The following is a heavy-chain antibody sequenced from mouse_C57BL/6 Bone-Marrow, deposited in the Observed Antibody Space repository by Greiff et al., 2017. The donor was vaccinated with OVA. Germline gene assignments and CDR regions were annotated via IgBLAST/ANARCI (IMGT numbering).Heavy chain of an antibody. D-gene: IGHD4-1*02. CDR2: IDPSDSYT. J-gene: IGHJ2*01. V-gene: IGHV1-50*01. CDR1: GYTFTSYW. CDR3: ARRGATGTHFDY. Sequence: QVHVKQPGAELVKPGASVKLSCKASGYTFTSYWMQWVKQRPGQGLEWIGEIDPSDSYTNYNQKFKGKATLTVDTSSSTAYMQLSSLTSEDSAVYYCARRGATGTHFDYWGQGTTLTVSS.